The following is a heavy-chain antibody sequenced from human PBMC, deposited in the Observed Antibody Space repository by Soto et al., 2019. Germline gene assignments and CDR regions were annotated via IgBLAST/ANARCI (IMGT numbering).Heavy chain of an antibody. CDR1: TGNCITYC. CDR3: ARPPRGVIIGSLDY. D-gene: IGHD3-10*01. Sequence: GGSLKHSCADPTGNCITYCMSWVRQATGKGLEWVAVISYDGSNKYYADSVKGRFTISRDNSKNTLYLQMNSLRAEDTAVYYCARPPRGVIIGSLDYWGQGTLVTVSS. J-gene: IGHJ4*02. CDR2: ISYDGSNK. V-gene: IGHV3-30-3*01.